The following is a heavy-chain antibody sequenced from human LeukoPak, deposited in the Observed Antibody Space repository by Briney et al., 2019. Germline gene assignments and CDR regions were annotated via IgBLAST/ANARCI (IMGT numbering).Heavy chain of an antibody. Sequence: ASVKVSCKASVYTFSNYGISWVRQAPGLVLEWMGSTSYNGNTNYAQKFQDRVTMTTDTSTTTVYMELRSLKSEDTAVYYCARHSGIGWQALGSWGQGTLVTVSS. V-gene: IGHV1-18*04. J-gene: IGHJ5*02. CDR2: TSYNGNT. CDR1: VYTFSNYG. CDR3: ARHSGIGWQALGS. D-gene: IGHD6-19*01.